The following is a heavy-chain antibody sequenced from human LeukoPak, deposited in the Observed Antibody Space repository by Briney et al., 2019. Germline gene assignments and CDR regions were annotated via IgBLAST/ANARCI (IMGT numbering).Heavy chain of an antibody. D-gene: IGHD5-24*01. Sequence: GESLQISCKGSGYSFTSYWIGWVRQMPGKGLEWMGIIYPGDSDTRYSPSFQGQVTISADKSISTAYLQWSSLKASDTAMYYCARLQMAPSPTYAFDIWGQGTMVTVSS. CDR3: ARLQMAPSPTYAFDI. J-gene: IGHJ3*02. CDR1: GYSFTSYW. CDR2: IYPGDSDT. V-gene: IGHV5-51*01.